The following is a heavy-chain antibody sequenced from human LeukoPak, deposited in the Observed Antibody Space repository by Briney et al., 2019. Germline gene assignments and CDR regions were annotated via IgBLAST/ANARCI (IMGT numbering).Heavy chain of an antibody. Sequence: GSLRLSCAASGFTFSSYWMSWVRQAPGKGLEWVANIKQDGSEKYYVDSVKGRFTISRDNAKNSLYLQMNSLRAEDTAVYYCARVVGNYYDSSGCFDYWGQGTLVTVSS. J-gene: IGHJ4*02. D-gene: IGHD3-22*01. CDR1: GFTFSSYW. V-gene: IGHV3-7*03. CDR3: ARVVGNYYDSSGCFDY. CDR2: IKQDGSEK.